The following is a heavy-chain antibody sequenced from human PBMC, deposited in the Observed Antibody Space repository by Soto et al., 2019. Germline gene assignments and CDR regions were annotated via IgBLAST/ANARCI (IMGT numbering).Heavy chain of an antibody. CDR3: ARPMVGNVDTAMVTDYYYGMDV. V-gene: IGHV1-69*06. CDR2: IIPIFGTA. CDR1: GGTFSSYA. D-gene: IGHD5-18*01. J-gene: IGHJ6*02. Sequence: SVKVSCKASGGTFSSYAISWVRQAPGQGLEWMGGIIPIFGTANYAQKFQGRVTITADKSTSTAYMELSSLRSEDTAVYYCARPMVGNVDTAMVTDYYYGMDVWGQGTTVTV.